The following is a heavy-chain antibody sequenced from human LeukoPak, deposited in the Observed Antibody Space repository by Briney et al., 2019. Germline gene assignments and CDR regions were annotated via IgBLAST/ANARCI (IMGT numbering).Heavy chain of an antibody. Sequence: ETLSLTCTVSGGSISSGGYYWSWVRQAPGKGLEWVSAISGSGGSTYYADSVKGRFTISRDNSKNTLYLQMNSLRAEDTAVYYCAKKDTAILYGMDVWGQGTTVTVSS. D-gene: IGHD5-18*01. CDR3: AKKDTAILYGMDV. J-gene: IGHJ6*02. CDR2: ISGSGGST. V-gene: IGHV3-23*01. CDR1: GGSISSGGYY.